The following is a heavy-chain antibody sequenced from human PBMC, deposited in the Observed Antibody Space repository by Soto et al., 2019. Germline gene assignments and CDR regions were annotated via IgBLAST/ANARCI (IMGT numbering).Heavy chain of an antibody. D-gene: IGHD3-22*01. Sequence: PGGSLRLSCAASGFTFSNYAMSWVRQAPGKGLEWVSAISGGSESLYFAESVKGRFTISRDNAKNSLYLQMNSLRAEDTAVYYCARDVKYYDSSGYPWYFDLWGRGTLVTVSS. J-gene: IGHJ2*01. CDR1: GFTFSNYA. CDR2: ISGGSESL. CDR3: ARDVKYYDSSGYPWYFDL. V-gene: IGHV3-23*01.